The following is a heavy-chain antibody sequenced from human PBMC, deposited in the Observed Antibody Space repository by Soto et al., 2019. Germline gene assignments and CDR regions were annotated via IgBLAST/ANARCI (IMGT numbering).Heavy chain of an antibody. D-gene: IGHD5-18*01. Sequence: PGGSLRLSCAASGFTFSSYAMHWVRQAPGKGLEWVAVISYDGSNKYYADSVKGRFTISRDNSKNTLYLQMNSLRAEDTTVYYCARDGGGDTAMVDYFDYWGQGTLVTVSS. CDR2: ISYDGSNK. J-gene: IGHJ4*02. V-gene: IGHV3-30-3*01. CDR3: ARDGGGDTAMVDYFDY. CDR1: GFTFSSYA.